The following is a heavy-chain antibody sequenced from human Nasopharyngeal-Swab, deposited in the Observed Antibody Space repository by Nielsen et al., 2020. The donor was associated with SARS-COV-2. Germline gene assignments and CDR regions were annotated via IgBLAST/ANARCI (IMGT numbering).Heavy chain of an antibody. V-gene: IGHV4-59*01. J-gene: IGHJ2*01. Sequence: RQAPGKELEWIGYIYYSGSTNYNPSLKSRVTISVDTSKNQFSLKLSSVTAADTAVYYCARDIRTYDILTGYSLGYFDLWGRGTLVTVSS. CDR3: ARDIRTYDILTGYSLGYFDL. CDR2: IYYSGST. D-gene: IGHD3-9*01.